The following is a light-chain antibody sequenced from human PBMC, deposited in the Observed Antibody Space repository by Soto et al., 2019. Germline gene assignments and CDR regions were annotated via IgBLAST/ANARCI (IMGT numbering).Light chain of an antibody. CDR3: QQYDNSPPSLT. CDR2: GAS. Sequence: EIVLTQSPGTLSLSPGERATLSCRASQSVSSTYLAWYQQRPGQAPRLLIYGASSRATGIPDRFSGSGSGTDFTLTISRLEPEDFAVYYCQQYDNSPPSLTFGGGIKVEIK. V-gene: IGKV3-20*01. CDR1: QSVSSTY. J-gene: IGKJ4*01.